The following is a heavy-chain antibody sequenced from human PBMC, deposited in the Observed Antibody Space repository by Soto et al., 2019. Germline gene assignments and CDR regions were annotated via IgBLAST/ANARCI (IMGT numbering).Heavy chain of an antibody. CDR1: GGSISSGGYS. CDR2: IYHSGST. CDR3: ARLKGDTAMNTFDY. J-gene: IGHJ4*02. Sequence: SETLSLTCAVSGGSISSGGYSWSWIRQTPGKGLEWIGYIYHSGSTYYNPSLKSRVTISVDTSKNQFSLKLSSVTAADTAVYYCARLKGDTAMNTFDYWGQGTLVTVSS. D-gene: IGHD5-18*01. V-gene: IGHV4-30-2*03.